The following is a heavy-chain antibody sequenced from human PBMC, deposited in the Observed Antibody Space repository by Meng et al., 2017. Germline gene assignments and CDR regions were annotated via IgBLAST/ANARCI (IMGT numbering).Heavy chain of an antibody. Sequence: SETLSLTCPVSGGSISSSSYYWCWIRQPPGKGLEWIGSIYYSGSTYYNPSLKSRVTISVDTSKNQFYLQLSSVTAADTAVYYCARVLLGFGEFQNWFDPWGQGTLVTVSS. CDR1: GGSISSSSYY. V-gene: IGHV4-39*07. CDR3: ARVLLGFGEFQNWFDP. CDR2: IYYSGST. D-gene: IGHD3-10*01. J-gene: IGHJ5*02.